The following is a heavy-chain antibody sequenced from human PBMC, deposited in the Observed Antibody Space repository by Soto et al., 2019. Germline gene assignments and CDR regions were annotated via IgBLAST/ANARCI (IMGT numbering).Heavy chain of an antibody. J-gene: IGHJ4*02. Sequence: KTSETLSLTCTVSGGSISSYYWSWIRQPPGKGLEWIGYIYYSGSTNYNPSLKSRVTISVDTSKNQFSLKLSSVTAADTAVYYRARYEAALGYFDYWGQGTLVTVS. CDR1: GGSISSYY. CDR2: IYYSGST. CDR3: ARYEAALGYFDY. V-gene: IGHV4-59*01. D-gene: IGHD6-13*01.